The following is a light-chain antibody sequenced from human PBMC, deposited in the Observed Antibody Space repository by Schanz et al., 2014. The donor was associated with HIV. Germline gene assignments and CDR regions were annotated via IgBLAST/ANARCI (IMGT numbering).Light chain of an antibody. V-gene: IGLV2-14*03. J-gene: IGLJ1*01. CDR1: SSDIGGSDY. CDR3: SSYTTSKTHV. Sequence: QSALTQPASVSGSPGQSITISCSGTSSDIGGSDYVSWYQQHPGRAPKVLIYDVRDRPSGVSNRFSGSKSGNTASLTISGLQAEDEADYFCSSYTTSKTHVFGSGTKLTVL. CDR2: DVR.